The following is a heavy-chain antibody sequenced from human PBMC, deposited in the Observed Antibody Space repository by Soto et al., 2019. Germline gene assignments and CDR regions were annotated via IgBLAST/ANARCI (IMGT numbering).Heavy chain of an antibody. V-gene: IGHV6-1*01. Sequence: SQTLSLTCAISGDSVSSNSAAWNWIRQSPSRGLEWLGRTYYRSKWYNDYAVSVKSRITINPDTSKNQFSLQLNSVTPEDTAVYYCARDAGGSWEGRYYYGMVVWGQGTTVTVSS. J-gene: IGHJ6*02. CDR1: GDSVSSNSAA. D-gene: IGHD2-15*01. CDR2: TYYRSKWYN. CDR3: ARDAGGSWEGRYYYGMVV.